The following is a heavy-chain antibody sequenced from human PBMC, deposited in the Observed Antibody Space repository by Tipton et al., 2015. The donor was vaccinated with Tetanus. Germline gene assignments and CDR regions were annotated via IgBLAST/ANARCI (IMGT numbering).Heavy chain of an antibody. CDR2: IYYSGST. CDR1: GGSISGYY. V-gene: IGHV4-59*01. Sequence: TLSLTCTVSGGSISGYYWSWIRQPPGKGLEWIGYIYYSGSTYYNPSLKSRVTISVDTSKNQFSLKLRSVTAADTAVYYCARLYSYGSLYWFDPWGQGTLVTVSS. D-gene: IGHD5-18*01. CDR3: ARLYSYGSLYWFDP. J-gene: IGHJ5*02.